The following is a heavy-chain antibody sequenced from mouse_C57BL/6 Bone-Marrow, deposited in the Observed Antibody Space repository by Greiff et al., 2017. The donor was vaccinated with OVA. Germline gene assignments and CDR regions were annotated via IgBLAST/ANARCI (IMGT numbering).Heavy chain of an antibody. CDR3: ARKCNDYGSYFDY. J-gene: IGHJ2*01. CDR2: INPNNGGT. Sequence: VQLQQSGPELVKPGASVKISCKASGYTFTDYYMNWVKQSHGTSLEWIGDINPNNGGTSYNQKFKGKATLTVDKSSSTAYMELRSLTSEDSAVYYCARKCNDYGSYFDYWGQGTTLTVSS. V-gene: IGHV1-26*01. CDR1: GYTFTDYY. D-gene: IGHD2-4*01.